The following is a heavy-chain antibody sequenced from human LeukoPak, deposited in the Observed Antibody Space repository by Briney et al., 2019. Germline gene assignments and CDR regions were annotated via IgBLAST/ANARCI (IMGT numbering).Heavy chain of an antibody. V-gene: IGHV4-38-2*02. CDR2: VYHVGTT. J-gene: IGHJ3*02. CDR3: ARCLGFLIGSSWYPDAFDI. D-gene: IGHD6-13*01. CDR1: GYSISSGYF. Sequence: SETLSLTCTVSGYSISSGYFWGWIRQPPGKGLEWIGVYHVGTTDYNPSLKSRVTISVDRSKNQMSLKLSSVAAADTAVYYCARCLGFLIGSSWYPDAFDIWGQGTMVTVSS.